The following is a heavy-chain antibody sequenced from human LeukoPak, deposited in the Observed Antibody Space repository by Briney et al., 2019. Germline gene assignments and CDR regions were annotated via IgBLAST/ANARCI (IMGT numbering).Heavy chain of an antibody. D-gene: IGHD3-9*01. J-gene: IGHJ4*02. V-gene: IGHV3-9*01. Sequence: GRSLRLSCAASGFTFDDYAMHWVRQAPGKGLEWVSGISWNSGSIGYADSVKGRFTISRDNAKNSLYLQMNSLRAEDTALYYCAKDIGYDILTGYDYWGQGTLVTVSS. CDR1: GFTFDDYA. CDR3: AKDIGYDILTGYDY. CDR2: ISWNSGSI.